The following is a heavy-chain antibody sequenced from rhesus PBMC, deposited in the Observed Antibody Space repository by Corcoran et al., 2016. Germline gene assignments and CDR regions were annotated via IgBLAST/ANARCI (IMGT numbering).Heavy chain of an antibody. CDR3: TRGGYGSSYGLDS. J-gene: IGHJ6*01. CDR1: GFSLPTSGMG. Sequence: QVTLKESGPALVKPTQTLTLTCPFSGFSLPTSGMGLGWIRQPPGKALEWLERIYWDDDKRYSKSLKSRLTIAKDTSKNQGLLTMTNMDPMDTATYYCTRGGYGSSYGLDSWGQGVVVTVSS. V-gene: IGHV2-152*01. D-gene: IGHD4-29*01. CDR2: IYWDDDK.